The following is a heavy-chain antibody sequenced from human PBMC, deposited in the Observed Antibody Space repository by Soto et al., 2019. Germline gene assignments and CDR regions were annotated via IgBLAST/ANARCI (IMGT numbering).Heavy chain of an antibody. V-gene: IGHV3-21*01. CDR1: GFTFSSYS. J-gene: IGHJ4*02. D-gene: IGHD3-3*01. Sequence: GGSLRLSCAASGFTFSSYSRNWVRQAPGKGLEWVSSISSSSSYIYYADSVKGRFTISRDNAKNSLYLQMNSLGAEDTAVYYCARGWNDFWSGYYPNFDYWGQGTLVTVSS. CDR3: ARGWNDFWSGYYPNFDY. CDR2: ISSSSSYI.